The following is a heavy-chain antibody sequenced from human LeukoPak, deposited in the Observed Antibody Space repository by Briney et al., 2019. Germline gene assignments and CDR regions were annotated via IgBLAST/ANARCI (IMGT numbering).Heavy chain of an antibody. CDR3: TRDFWGTNGAPGY. V-gene: IGHV3-49*04. J-gene: IGHJ4*02. Sequence: GGSLRLSCAASGFTFSSYGMHWVRQAPGKGLEWVGFIRSKPSGGTTEYAASVKGRFTISRDDSKTIAYLQMNSLKTEDTAVYYCTRDFWGTNGAPGYWGQGTLVTVSS. CDR1: GFTFSSYG. CDR2: IRSKPSGGTT. D-gene: IGHD2-8*01.